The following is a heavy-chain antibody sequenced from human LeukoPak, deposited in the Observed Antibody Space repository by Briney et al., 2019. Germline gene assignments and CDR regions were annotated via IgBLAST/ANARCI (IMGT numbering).Heavy chain of an antibody. CDR3: AKDRKESLFWDY. J-gene: IGHJ4*02. D-gene: IGHD3-3*01. V-gene: IGHV3-23*01. CDR1: GVTLSSYA. CDR2: ISSSGSGGNT. Sequence: GGSLRLSCAASGVTLSSYAMSWARQAPGKGLEWVSGISSSGSGGNTYYADSVKGRFTISRDSSKNTQFLHMNTLRAEDTAIYYCAKDRKESLFWDYWGQGTLVTVSS.